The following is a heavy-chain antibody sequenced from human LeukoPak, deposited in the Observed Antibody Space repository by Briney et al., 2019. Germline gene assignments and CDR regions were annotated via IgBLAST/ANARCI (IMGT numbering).Heavy chain of an antibody. J-gene: IGHJ4*02. Sequence: MASETLSLTCTVSGGSISSYYWSWIRQPPGKGLEWIGYIYYSGSTNYNPSLKSRVTISVDTSKNQFSLKLSSVTAADTAVYYCARALGDGYKFDYWGQGTLVTVSS. CDR1: GGSISSYY. CDR2: IYYSGST. D-gene: IGHD5-24*01. CDR3: ARALGDGYKFDY. V-gene: IGHV4-59*12.